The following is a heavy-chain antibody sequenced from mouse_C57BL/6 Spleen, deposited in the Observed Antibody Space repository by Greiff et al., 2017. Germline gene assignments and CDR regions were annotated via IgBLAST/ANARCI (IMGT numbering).Heavy chain of an antibody. Sequence: VQLQQSGAELARPGASVKLSCKASGYTFTSCGISWVKQRTGQGLEWIGEMYPRSGNNYYNEKFKGKATLTADKSSMTSYMVLRSLTSEDSAVYFCASEGSSAAFDVWGTGTTVTVSS. V-gene: IGHV1-81*01. CDR3: ASEGSSAAFDV. J-gene: IGHJ1*03. D-gene: IGHD1-1*01. CDR1: GYTFTSCG. CDR2: MYPRSGNN.